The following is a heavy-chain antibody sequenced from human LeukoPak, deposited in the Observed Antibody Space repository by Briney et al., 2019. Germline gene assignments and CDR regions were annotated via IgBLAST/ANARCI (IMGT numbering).Heavy chain of an antibody. D-gene: IGHD4-17*01. CDR1: GASISRYY. Sequence: SETLSLTCTVSGASISRYYWSWIRQPPGQGLEWIGYIYHSGSTNYNPTLKSRVTISVDRSKNQFSLRLSSVTAADTAIYYCAGDPGDYGAFDNWGQGTLVTVSS. V-gene: IGHV4-59*01. CDR3: AGDPGDYGAFDN. J-gene: IGHJ4*02. CDR2: IYHSGST.